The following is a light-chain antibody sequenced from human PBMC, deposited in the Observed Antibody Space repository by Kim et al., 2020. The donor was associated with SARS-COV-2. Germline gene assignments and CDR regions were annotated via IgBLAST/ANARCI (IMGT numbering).Light chain of an antibody. V-gene: IGKV1-39*01. CDR2: AAS. Sequence: DIQMTQSPSSLSASVGDRVTITCRASQNIFTYLNWYQQKPGKAPNLLIYAASSLQSGVPSRFSGSGSGTDFTLTINSLQPEDYATYYCQQSFDFPYTFGLGTKLEI. CDR3: QQSFDFPYT. J-gene: IGKJ2*01. CDR1: QNIFTY.